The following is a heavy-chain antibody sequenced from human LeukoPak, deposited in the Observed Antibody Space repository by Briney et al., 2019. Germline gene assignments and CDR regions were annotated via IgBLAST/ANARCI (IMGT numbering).Heavy chain of an antibody. CDR3: ASSLGFGESLSESFLDYNVGFSS. CDR1: GYTFTSYA. CDR2: VNTNTGNP. V-gene: IGHV7-4-1*02. D-gene: IGHD3-10*01. Sequence: ASVKVSCKASGYTFTSYAMNWVRQAPGQGLEWMGWVNTNTGNPTYAQGFTGRFVFSLDTSVSTAYLQISSLKAEDTAVYYCASSLGFGESLSESFLDYNVGFSSWGQGTLVTVSS. J-gene: IGHJ5*02.